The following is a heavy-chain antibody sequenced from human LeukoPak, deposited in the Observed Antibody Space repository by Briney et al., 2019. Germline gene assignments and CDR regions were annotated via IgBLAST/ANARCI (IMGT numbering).Heavy chain of an antibody. CDR2: IKPDGSEK. J-gene: IGHJ4*02. CDR3: ARTVRVVDY. D-gene: IGHD1-1*01. Sequence: GGSLRLSCAASGFIFSNYWMSWVRQAPGKGLEWVAHIKPDGSEKYHVDSVKGRFTISRGNAKNSVYLQMNSLRAEDTAVYFCARTVRVVDYWGQGTQVTVSS. V-gene: IGHV3-7*01. CDR1: GFIFSNYW.